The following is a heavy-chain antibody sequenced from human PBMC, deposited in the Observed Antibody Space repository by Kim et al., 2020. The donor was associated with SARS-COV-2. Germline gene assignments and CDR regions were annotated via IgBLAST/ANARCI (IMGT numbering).Heavy chain of an antibody. V-gene: IGHV4-31*03. CDR3: ARDPGGNSHPYNWFDP. Sequence: SETLSLTCTVSGGSISSGGYYWSWIRQHPGKGLEWIGYIYYSGSTYYNPSLKSRVTISVDTSKNQFSLKLSSVTAADTAVYYCARDPGGNSHPYNWFDPWGQGTLVTVSS. CDR2: IYYSGST. CDR1: GGSISSGGYY. D-gene: IGHD2-21*02. J-gene: IGHJ5*02.